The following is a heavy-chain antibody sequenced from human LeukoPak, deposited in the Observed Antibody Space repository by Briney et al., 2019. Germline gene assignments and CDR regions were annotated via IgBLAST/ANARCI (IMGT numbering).Heavy chain of an antibody. V-gene: IGHV3-NL1*01. CDR1: GFTFSDYG. D-gene: IGHD5-12*01. J-gene: IGHJ4*02. CDR3: ARERGYSGFYFDY. CDR2: IYSGGST. Sequence: GGSLRLSCAASGFTFSDYGIHWVRQAPGKGLEWVAVIYSGGSTYYADSVKGRFTISRDNSKNTLYLQMNSLRAEDTAVYYCARERGYSGFYFDYWGQGTLVTVSS.